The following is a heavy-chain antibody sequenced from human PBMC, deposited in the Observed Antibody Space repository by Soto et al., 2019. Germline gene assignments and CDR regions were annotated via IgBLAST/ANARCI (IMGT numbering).Heavy chain of an antibody. D-gene: IGHD5-18*01. CDR1: GYTFTSYG. J-gene: IGHJ6*02. CDR2: ISAYNGNT. CDR3: ARIIMGGGYSHYGMDV. Sequence: GASVKVSCKASGYTFTSYGISWLLQAPGQGLEWMGWISAYNGNTNYAQKLQGRVTMTTDTSTSTAYMELRSLRSDDTAVYYCARIIMGGGYSHYGMDVWGQGPTVTLSS. V-gene: IGHV1-18*01.